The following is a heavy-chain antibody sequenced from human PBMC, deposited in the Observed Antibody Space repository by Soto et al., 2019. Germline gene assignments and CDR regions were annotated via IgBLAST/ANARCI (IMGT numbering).Heavy chain of an antibody. CDR2: IIPIFGPP. CDR3: ATNTNRYYDMLTGYYSDS. D-gene: IGHD3-9*01. CDR1: GGTFSSSA. V-gene: IGHV1-69*01. Sequence: QVQLVQSGAEVKRPGSSVKVSCKPSGGTFSSSAISWVRQAPGQGLEWVGGIIPIFGPPKNAQKFQGRVTISADESMSTAYMELSSLTSEATAVYYCATNTNRYYDMLTGYYSDSWGQGTLVTVSS. J-gene: IGHJ4*02.